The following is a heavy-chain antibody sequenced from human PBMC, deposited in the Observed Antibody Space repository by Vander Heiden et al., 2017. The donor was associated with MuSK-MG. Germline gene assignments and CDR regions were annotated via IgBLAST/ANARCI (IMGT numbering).Heavy chain of an antibody. CDR1: GYIFTAHW. Sequence: ELQLVQSGAEAKKPGESLKISCQASGYIFTAHWIGWVRQMPGKGLEWMGLIYPDDSDTKYSPSFQGQVTISADMSITTAYLQWNSLKASDTAMYYCARLSVVAAADYWGQGTLVTVSS. CDR3: ARLSVVAAADY. J-gene: IGHJ4*02. V-gene: IGHV5-51*03. D-gene: IGHD2-15*01. CDR2: IYPDDSDT.